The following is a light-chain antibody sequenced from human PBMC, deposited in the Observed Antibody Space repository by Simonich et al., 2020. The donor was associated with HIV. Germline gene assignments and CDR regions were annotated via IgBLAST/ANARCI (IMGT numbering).Light chain of an antibody. Sequence: DIVMTQSPDSLAVSLGERATINCNSSTSVLYSSHNKHYLAWYQKKPGQPPNLLIYWASTREPGVPDRFSGSWSGTDFTLTISSLQAEDVAVYYCQQYYSTPITFGQGTRLEIK. CDR2: WAS. CDR1: TSVLYSSHNKHY. V-gene: IGKV4-1*01. CDR3: QQYYSTPIT. J-gene: IGKJ5*01.